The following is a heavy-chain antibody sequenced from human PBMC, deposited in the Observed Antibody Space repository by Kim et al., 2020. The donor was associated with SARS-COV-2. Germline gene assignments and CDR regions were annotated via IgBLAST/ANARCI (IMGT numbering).Heavy chain of an antibody. Sequence: GGSLRLSCAASEFTLNNVWMSWVRQAPGKGLEWVARIKSKTDGGTTDYAAPVKGRFTISRDDSKDTLYLQMNSLKTEDTAMYHCITVWRSVWGQGTLVTVSS. CDR2: IKSKTDGGTT. CDR3: ITVWRSV. V-gene: IGHV3-15*01. CDR1: EFTLNNVW. D-gene: IGHD3-10*01. J-gene: IGHJ4*02.